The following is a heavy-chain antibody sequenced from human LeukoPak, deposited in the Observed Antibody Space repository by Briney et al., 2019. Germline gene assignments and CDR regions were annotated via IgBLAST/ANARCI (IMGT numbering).Heavy chain of an antibody. Sequence: GGSLRLSCAASGFAFSTYWMSWVRQAPGKGLEWVANIKQDGSDKYYVDSVKGRFTISRDNAKNSLYLQVNGLRAEDTAVYYCAREEMASFDFWGQGTLVTVSS. CDR1: GFAFSTYW. J-gene: IGHJ4*02. V-gene: IGHV3-7*04. CDR2: IKQDGSDK. D-gene: IGHD5-24*01. CDR3: AREEMASFDF.